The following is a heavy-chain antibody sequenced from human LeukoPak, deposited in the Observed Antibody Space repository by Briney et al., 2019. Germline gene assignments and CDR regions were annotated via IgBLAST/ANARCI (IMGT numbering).Heavy chain of an antibody. CDR2: IYASGST. J-gene: IGHJ5*02. CDR3: ARDSGYDLT. D-gene: IGHD5-12*01. CDR1: GDSISPYY. V-gene: IGHV4-4*07. Sequence: PSETLSLTCTVSGDSISPYYWSWIRQPAGKGLEWIGRIYASGSTNYNPSHNPSLESRVTMSVDTSNKQFSLNLSSVTAADTAVYYCARDSGYDLTWGQGTLVTVSS.